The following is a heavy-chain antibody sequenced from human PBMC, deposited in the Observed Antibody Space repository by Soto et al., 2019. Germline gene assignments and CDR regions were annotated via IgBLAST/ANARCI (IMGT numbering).Heavy chain of an antibody. D-gene: IGHD5-18*01. CDR1: GFTFSSYG. CDR3: ARDLRGIQLWTHYYYYGMDV. J-gene: IGHJ6*02. CDR2: ISYDGSNK. Sequence: QVQLVESGGGVVQPGRSLRLSCAASGFTFSSYGMHWVRQAPGKGLEWVAVISYDGSNKYYADSVKGRFTISRDNSKDTMYLQMNSLRAEDTAVYYCARDLRGIQLWTHYYYYGMDVWGQGNTVTVSS. V-gene: IGHV3-30-3*01.